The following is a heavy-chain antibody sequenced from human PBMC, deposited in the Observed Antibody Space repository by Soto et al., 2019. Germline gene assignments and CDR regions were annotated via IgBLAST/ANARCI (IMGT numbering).Heavy chain of an antibody. Sequence: PGGSLRLSCAASGFTFSMYWMHWVRQVPGKGPEWVSRINDDGSSTNYADSAKGRFTISRDNAKNTLYLQMNDLRAEDTAVYYCTRGPRSTSTGTGAFWGQGTQVTVSS. V-gene: IGHV3-74*01. CDR3: TRGPRSTSTGTGAF. J-gene: IGHJ4*02. D-gene: IGHD1-1*01. CDR1: GFTFSMYW. CDR2: INDDGSST.